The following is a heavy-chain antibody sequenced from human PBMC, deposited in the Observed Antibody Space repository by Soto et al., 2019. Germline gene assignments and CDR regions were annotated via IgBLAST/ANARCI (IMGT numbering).Heavy chain of an antibody. J-gene: IGHJ6*02. V-gene: IGHV3-23*01. CDR2: ISGSGGST. Sequence: GGSLRLSCAASGFTFSSYAMSWVRQAPGKGLEWVSAISGSGGSTYYANSVKGRFTISRDNSKNTLYLQMNSLRAEDTAVYYCAKDRPTYSGSSYYYYYGMDVWGQGTTVTVSS. CDR1: GFTFSSYA. D-gene: IGHD4-4*01. CDR3: AKDRPTYSGSSYYYYYGMDV.